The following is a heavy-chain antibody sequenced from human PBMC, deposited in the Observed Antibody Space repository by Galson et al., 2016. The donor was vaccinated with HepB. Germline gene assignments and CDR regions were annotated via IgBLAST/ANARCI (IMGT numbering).Heavy chain of an antibody. Sequence: SLRLSCAVSGFTFSDQWMSWVRQAPGKGLEWVANIRQDGSHKDYVKSVKGRFTTFSDNAKNLLFLDMKSLRVEDTAVYYCVRDSWGRGVTPMDYWGQGTLVTVSS. CDR3: VRDSWGRGVTPMDY. J-gene: IGHJ4*02. D-gene: IGHD4-23*01. CDR2: IRQDGSHK. V-gene: IGHV3-7*03. CDR1: GFTFSDQW.